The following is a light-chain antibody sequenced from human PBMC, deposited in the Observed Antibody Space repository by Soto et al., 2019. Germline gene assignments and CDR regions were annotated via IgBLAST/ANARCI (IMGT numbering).Light chain of an antibody. J-gene: IGKJ1*01. V-gene: IGKV3-15*01. CDR3: QQYRSWPRT. CDR2: GAS. CDR1: QSVDIN. Sequence: EIVLTQSSATLSVSPGERVTLSCRASQSVDINLAWYQQNPGQAPRLLIYGASTRATDMSGTFSGRGSGTEFTLTISNLRPEDFAVYYCQQYRSWPRTFGQGTKGDIK.